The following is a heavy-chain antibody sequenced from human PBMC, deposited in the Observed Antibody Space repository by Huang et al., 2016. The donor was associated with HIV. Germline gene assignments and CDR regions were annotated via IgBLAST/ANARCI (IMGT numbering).Heavy chain of an antibody. CDR1: GGSFNNFG. CDR2: IIPRFGTR. J-gene: IGHJ3*01. Sequence: QVQLVQSGAEVRKPGSSVKVSCRASGGSFNNFGINWVRQAPGQGDEWMGGIIPRFGTRNDAQRFKDRVTITADETTGVVHLEVTSLRSDDTAVYFCAKRGGAWGSPYAFDLWGPGTMVTVSS. CDR3: AKRGGAWGSPYAFDL. V-gene: IGHV1-69*13. D-gene: IGHD3-16*01.